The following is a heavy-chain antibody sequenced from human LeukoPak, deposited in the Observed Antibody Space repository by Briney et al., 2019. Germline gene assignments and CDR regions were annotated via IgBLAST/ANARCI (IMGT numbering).Heavy chain of an antibody. D-gene: IGHD3-16*02. CDR1: GFTFSSYE. V-gene: IGHV3-48*03. CDR3: AKKSIVVDY. J-gene: IGHJ4*02. Sequence: GGSLRLSCAASGFTFSSYEMNWVRQAPGKGLEWVSYISSSGNTIYYADSVKGRFTISRDNAKNSLYLQMNSLRAEDTAVYYCAKKSIVVDYWGQGTLVTVSS. CDR2: ISSSGNTI.